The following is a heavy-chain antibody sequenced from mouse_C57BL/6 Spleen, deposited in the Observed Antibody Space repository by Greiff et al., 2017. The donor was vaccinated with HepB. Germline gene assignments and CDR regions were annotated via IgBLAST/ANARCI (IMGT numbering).Heavy chain of an antibody. J-gene: IGHJ3*01. CDR1: GYTFTDYN. Sequence: EVMLVESGPELVKPGASVKIPCKASGYTFTDYNMDWVKQSHGKSLEWIGDINPNNGGTIYNQKFKGKATLTVDKSSSTAYMELRILTSEDTAVYYCARRFPSYYGSSLFAYWGQGTLVTVSA. V-gene: IGHV1-18*01. CDR2: INPNNGGT. CDR3: ARRFPSYYGSSLFAY. D-gene: IGHD1-1*01.